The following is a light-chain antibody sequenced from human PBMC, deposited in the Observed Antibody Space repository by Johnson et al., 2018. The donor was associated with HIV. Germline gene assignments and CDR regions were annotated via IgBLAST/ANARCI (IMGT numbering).Light chain of an antibody. CDR3: GTWDSSLSANV. CDR2: DNN. Sequence: QSVLTQPPSVSAAPGQKVTISCSGSSSHIGNNYVSWYQQLPGTAPKLLIYDNNKRPSGIPARFSGSTSVTSATLGITGLQTGDEADYFCGTWDSSLSANVFGTGTKVTVL. V-gene: IGLV1-51*01. J-gene: IGLJ1*01. CDR1: SSHIGNNY.